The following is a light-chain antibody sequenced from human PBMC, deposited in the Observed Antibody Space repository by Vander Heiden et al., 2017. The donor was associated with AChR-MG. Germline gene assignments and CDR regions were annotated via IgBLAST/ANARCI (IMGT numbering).Light chain of an antibody. CDR2: DNN. Sequence: LLTQPPSVSAAPGQKVTTACTGISSNIGNNYVSWYQQLPGTAHKLLIYDNNERPSGIPDRFSGSRSGTSATLGITGLQTGDEADYYCGTWDSSLSAGPWVFGGGTKLTVL. CDR3: GTWDSSLSAGPWV. V-gene: IGLV1-51*01. CDR1: SSNIGNNY. J-gene: IGLJ3*02.